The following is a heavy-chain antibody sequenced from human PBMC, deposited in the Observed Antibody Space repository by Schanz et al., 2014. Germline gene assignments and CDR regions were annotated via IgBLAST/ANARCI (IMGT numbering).Heavy chain of an antibody. V-gene: IGHV3-48*04. Sequence: EVQLVESGGGLVKPGGSLRLSCAASGFTFSNTWMSWVRQAPGKGLEWLSHISGSGGDSVDYADSVKGRFTISRDNTRNSLYLQMNSLRVDDTAVYYCAREFVNWGQGTLVNVSS. J-gene: IGHJ1*01. CDR2: ISGSGGDSV. D-gene: IGHD2-21*01. CDR1: GFTFSNTW. CDR3: AREFVN.